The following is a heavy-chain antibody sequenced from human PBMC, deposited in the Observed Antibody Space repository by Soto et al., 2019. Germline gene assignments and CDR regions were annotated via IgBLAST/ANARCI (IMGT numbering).Heavy chain of an antibody. CDR2: IIPIFGTA. Sequence: QVQLVQSGAEVKKPGSSVTVSCKASGGTFSSHTISWVRQAPGPGLEWMGGIIPIFGTANYAQKFQGRVTITADESTSTAYMELSSLRSEDTAVYYCARGNHRWLQLWYFDLWGRGTLVTVSS. V-gene: IGHV1-69*12. CDR1: GGTFSSHT. D-gene: IGHD5-12*01. CDR3: ARGNHRWLQLWYFDL. J-gene: IGHJ2*01.